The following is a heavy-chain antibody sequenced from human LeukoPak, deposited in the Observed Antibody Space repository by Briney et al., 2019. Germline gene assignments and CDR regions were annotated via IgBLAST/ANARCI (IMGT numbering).Heavy chain of an antibody. CDR2: ISAYNGNT. J-gene: IGHJ6*02. CDR1: GYTFTSYG. CDR3: ARVPRGRLDYYYYYGMDV. Sequence: ASVKVSCKASGYTFTSYGISWVRQAPGQGLEWMGWISAYNGNTNYAQKLQGRVTMTTDTSTSTAYMELRSLRSDDTAVYYCARVPRGRLDYYYYYGMDVWGQGTTVTVSS. V-gene: IGHV1-18*01. D-gene: IGHD3-9*01.